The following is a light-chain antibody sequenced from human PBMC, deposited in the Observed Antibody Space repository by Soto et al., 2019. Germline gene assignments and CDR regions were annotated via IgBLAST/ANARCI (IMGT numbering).Light chain of an antibody. Sequence: EIVLTQSPATLSLSPGERATLSCRASQSISSYLAWYQQKPGQAPRLLIYDASNRATGIPARFSGSGSGTDFTLTISTLEPEDYAVYYCQHRSNWLSIGGGTKVEIK. CDR1: QSISSY. CDR2: DAS. J-gene: IGKJ4*01. CDR3: QHRSNWLS. V-gene: IGKV3-11*01.